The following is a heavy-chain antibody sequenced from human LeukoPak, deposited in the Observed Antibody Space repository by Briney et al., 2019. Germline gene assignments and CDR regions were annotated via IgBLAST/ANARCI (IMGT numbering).Heavy chain of an antibody. CDR2: INPSGGST. J-gene: IGHJ4*02. V-gene: IGHV1-46*01. Sequence: ASVKVSCKASGYTFTSYYMHWVRQAPGQGLEWMGIINPSGGSTSYAQKFQGRVTMTRDTSTSTVYMELSSLRSEDTAVYYCARDAITMIVVVRGSFDYWGQGTLVTVSS. D-gene: IGHD3-22*01. CDR3: ARDAITMIVVVRGSFDY. CDR1: GYTFTSYY.